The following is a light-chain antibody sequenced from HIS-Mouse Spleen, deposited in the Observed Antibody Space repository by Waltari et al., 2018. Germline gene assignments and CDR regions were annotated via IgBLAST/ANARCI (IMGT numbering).Light chain of an antibody. V-gene: IGLV2-11*01. CDR3: QAWDSSYSV. CDR1: SRDVGGYNY. J-gene: IGLJ2*01. Sequence: QSALTQPRPVSGSPGQSVTISCTGTSRDVGGYNYVSWYQQHPGKAPKLMIYDVSKRPSGIPERFSGSNSGNTATLTISGTQAMDEADYYCQAWDSSYSVFGGGTKLTVL. CDR2: DVS.